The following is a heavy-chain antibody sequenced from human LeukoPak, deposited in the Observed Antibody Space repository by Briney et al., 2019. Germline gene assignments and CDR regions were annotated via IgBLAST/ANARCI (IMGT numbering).Heavy chain of an antibody. CDR2: ISYDGSNK. Sequence: GESLRLSCAASGFTFSSYGMHWVRQAPGKGLEWVAVISYDGSNKYYADSVKGRFTISRDNSKNTLYLQMNSLRAEDTAVYYCAKVPGYSSGWYYFDYWGQGTLVTVSS. CDR3: AKVPGYSSGWYYFDY. V-gene: IGHV3-30*18. D-gene: IGHD6-19*01. CDR1: GFTFSSYG. J-gene: IGHJ4*02.